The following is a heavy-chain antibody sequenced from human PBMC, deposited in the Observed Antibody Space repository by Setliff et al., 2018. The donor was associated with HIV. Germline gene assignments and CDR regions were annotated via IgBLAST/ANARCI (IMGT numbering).Heavy chain of an antibody. CDR3: ARVGLQKLALDY. J-gene: IGHJ4*02. CDR1: GFTFGDYA. Sequence: PGGSLRLSCAVSGFTFGDYAMHWVRQVPGKGLEWVSGVSWNSGSIGYADSLKGRFTISRDNVKNSLYLEMNSLRAEDTAVYYCARVGLQKLALDYWGQGTLVTVSS. V-gene: IGHV3-9*01. CDR2: VSWNSGSI. D-gene: IGHD6-13*01.